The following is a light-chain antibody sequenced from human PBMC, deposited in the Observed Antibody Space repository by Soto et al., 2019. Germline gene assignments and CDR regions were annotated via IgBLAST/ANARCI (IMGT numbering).Light chain of an antibody. J-gene: IGLJ1*01. Sequence: QLVLTQPPSVSGVPGQRVTISCTGGSSNIGAGFDVHWYQQLPGTAPRLLIYNNNNRPSGVPDRFSGSKSGTSASLAITGLQAEDEADYYCQSYDSTLYVFGTGTKVTVL. CDR1: SSNIGAGFD. CDR3: QSYDSTLYV. CDR2: NNN. V-gene: IGLV1-40*01.